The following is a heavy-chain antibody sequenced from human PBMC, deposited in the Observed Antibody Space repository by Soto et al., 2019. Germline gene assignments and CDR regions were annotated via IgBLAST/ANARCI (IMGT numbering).Heavy chain of an antibody. CDR3: ARGVPGNPLSGHFDY. D-gene: IGHD3-10*01. J-gene: IGHJ4*02. CDR1: GYTFIHFG. CDR2: ISDYSGNT. Sequence: AASVKVSCKTSGYTFIHFGIGWVRQAPGQGLEWMGWISDYSGNTDYAQNLQGRVTMTTDTSTSTAYMELRSLTSDDTAVYYCARGVPGNPLSGHFDYWGQGTLVTISS. V-gene: IGHV1-18*04.